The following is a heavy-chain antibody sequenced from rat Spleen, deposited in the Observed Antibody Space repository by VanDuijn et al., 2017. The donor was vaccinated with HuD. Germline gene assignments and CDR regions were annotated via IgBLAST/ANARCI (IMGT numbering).Heavy chain of an antibody. J-gene: IGHJ3*01. CDR2: INSAGST. V-gene: IGHV3-3*01. CDR3: ARSEGTHYYLPFAD. Sequence: EVQLQESGPGLVKPSQSLSLTCSVTGHSITSGYRWNWIRKFPGNRLEWMGYINSAGSTIYNPPLESRISLTRDTSKNQFFLQVNSVTTEDTATYYCARSEGTHYYLPFADWGQGTLVTVSS. CDR1: GHSITSGYR. D-gene: IGHD1-12*02.